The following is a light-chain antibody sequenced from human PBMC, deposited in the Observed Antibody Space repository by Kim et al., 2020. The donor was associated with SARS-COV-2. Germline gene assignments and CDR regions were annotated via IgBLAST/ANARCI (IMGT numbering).Light chain of an antibody. CDR3: MQATHWPRS. CDR1: QSLLYSNGYNY. CDR2: LGS. Sequence: EPASLSCRSSQSLLYSNGYNYLDWYVQKPGQSPQVLIYLGSNRASGVPDRFSGSGSGTDFTLKISRVEAEDVGFYYCMQATHWPRSFGQGTKLEI. J-gene: IGKJ2*03. V-gene: IGKV2-28*01.